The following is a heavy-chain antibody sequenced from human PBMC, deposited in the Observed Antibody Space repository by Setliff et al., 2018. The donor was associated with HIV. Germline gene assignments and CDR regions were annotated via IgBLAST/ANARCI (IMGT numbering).Heavy chain of an antibody. D-gene: IGHD3-10*01. V-gene: IGHV4-61*02. CDR3: ARDQADVYNYLLSGAFDF. CDR2: IYTSGST. Sequence: LSLTCTVSGASISSGNYYWSWIRQPAGKGLEWIGRIYTSGSTNYNPSLKSRVTISLDTSKNQFSLRLSSVTAADTAVYYCARDQADVYNYLLSGAFDFWGQGAMVTVSS. J-gene: IGHJ3*01. CDR1: GASISSGNYY.